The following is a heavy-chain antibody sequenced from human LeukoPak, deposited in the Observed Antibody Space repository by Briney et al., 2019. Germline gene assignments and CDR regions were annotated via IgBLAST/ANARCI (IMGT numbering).Heavy chain of an antibody. CDR2: ISSHSSYI. CDR3: VLLSLTPG. CDR1: GFTFSSYS. Sequence: GGSLGLSCAASGFTFSSYSMNWVRQAPGKGLEWVSSISSHSSYIYYADSVKGRFTISRDNAKNTLYLQMNSLRAEDTAVYYCVLLSLTPGWGQGTLVTVSS. J-gene: IGHJ4*02. V-gene: IGHV3-21*01. D-gene: IGHD3-10*01.